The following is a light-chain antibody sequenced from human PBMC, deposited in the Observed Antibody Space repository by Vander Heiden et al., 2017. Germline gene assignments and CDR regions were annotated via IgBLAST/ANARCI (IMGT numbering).Light chain of an antibody. CDR3: QVWDSSSDHWV. CDR1: NIGTKS. J-gene: IGLJ3*02. Sequence: SYVLTQAPSASVAPGQTAGITCGGNNIGTKSVNWYQQKPGQAPVLVVYDDSDRPSGIPERFSGSNSGNTATLTISRVEAGDEADYYCQVWDSSSDHWVFGGGTKLSVL. V-gene: IGLV3-21*02. CDR2: DDS.